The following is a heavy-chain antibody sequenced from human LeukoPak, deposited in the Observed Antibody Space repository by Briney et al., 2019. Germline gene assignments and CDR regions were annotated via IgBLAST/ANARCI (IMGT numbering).Heavy chain of an antibody. Sequence: EASVKVSCKASGGTFSSYAISWVRQAPGQGLEWMGIINPSGGSTSYAQKFQGRVTMTRDTSTSTVYMELSSLRSEDTAVYYCAREAIYGGIDAFDIWGQGTMVTVSS. CDR1: GGTFSSYA. D-gene: IGHD4-23*01. V-gene: IGHV1-46*01. CDR3: AREAIYGGIDAFDI. J-gene: IGHJ3*02. CDR2: INPSGGST.